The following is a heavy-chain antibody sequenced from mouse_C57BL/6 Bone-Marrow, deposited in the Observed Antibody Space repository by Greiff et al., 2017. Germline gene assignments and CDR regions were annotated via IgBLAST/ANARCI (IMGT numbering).Heavy chain of an antibody. V-gene: IGHV1-61*01. CDR3: TRSHYDGYPRWYFDV. CDR2: IYPSDSET. Sequence: QVQLQQPGAELVRPGSSVKLSCKASGYTFTSYWMDWVKQRPGQGLEWIGNIYPSDSETHYNQKFKDKATLTVDKSSSTAYMQLSSLTSEDSAVYCCTRSHYDGYPRWYFDVWGTGTTVTVSS. CDR1: GYTFTSYW. D-gene: IGHD2-3*01. J-gene: IGHJ1*03.